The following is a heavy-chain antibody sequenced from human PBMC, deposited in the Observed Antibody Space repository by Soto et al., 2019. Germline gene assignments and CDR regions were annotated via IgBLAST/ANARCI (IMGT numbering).Heavy chain of an antibody. J-gene: IGHJ4*02. CDR3: ARTQIRLGATGNFDY. CDR2: IKQDGSEK. CDR1: GFTFSSYW. D-gene: IGHD1-26*01. Sequence: PGGSLRLSCAASGFTFSSYWMSWVRQAPGKGLEWVANIKQDGSEKYYVDSVKGRFTISRDNAKNSLYLQMNSLRAEDTAVYYCARTQIRLGATGNFDYWGQGTQVTVSS. V-gene: IGHV3-7*01.